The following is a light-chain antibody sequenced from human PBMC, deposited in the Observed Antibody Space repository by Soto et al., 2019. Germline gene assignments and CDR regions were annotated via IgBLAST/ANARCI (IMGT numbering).Light chain of an antibody. J-gene: IGLJ1*01. CDR1: SSNIGGNS. CDR3: GSWDSSLSAYV. V-gene: IGLV1-51*01. Sequence: QSVLTQPPSVSAAPGQRDTISCSGSSSNIGGNSVSWYQQLPGTAPKLLIYDDDKRPSGIPDRFSGSKSGTSATLGITGFQTGDEADHYCGSWDSSLSAYVFGTGTKVTVL. CDR2: DDD.